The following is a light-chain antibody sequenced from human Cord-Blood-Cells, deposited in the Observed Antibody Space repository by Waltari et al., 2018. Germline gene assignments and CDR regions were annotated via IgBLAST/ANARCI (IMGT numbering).Light chain of an antibody. CDR1: SPRSYY. CDR2: GKN. J-gene: IGLJ3*02. V-gene: IGLV3-19*01. Sequence: SSELTQDPAVSVALGQTVRITCQGDSPRSYYASWYQQKPGQAPVLVIYGKNNRPPGIPDRFSGSSSGNTASLTITGAQAEDEADYYCNSRDSSGNHWVFGGGTKLTVL. CDR3: NSRDSSGNHWV.